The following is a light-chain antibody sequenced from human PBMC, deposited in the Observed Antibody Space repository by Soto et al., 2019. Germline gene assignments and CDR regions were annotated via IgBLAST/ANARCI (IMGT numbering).Light chain of an antibody. J-gene: IGKJ5*01. CDR3: QQRSNWPPIT. CDR1: QSVGTY. Sequence: EIVLTQSPATLSLSLGESATLSCRASQSVGTYLVWYQQKPGQAPRLLIYDAANRASGIPARFSGSGSGTDFTLTISSLEPDDFAVYYCQQRSNWPPITFGQGTRLEIK. V-gene: IGKV3-11*01. CDR2: DAA.